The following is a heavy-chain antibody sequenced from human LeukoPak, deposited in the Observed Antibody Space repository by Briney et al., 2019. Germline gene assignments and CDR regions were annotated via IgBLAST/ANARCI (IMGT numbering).Heavy chain of an antibody. Sequence: KPGGSLRLSCAASGFTFSDYYMSWIRQAPGKGLEWVSYMSTSDSPIYYTDSVKGRFTISRDNAKNSLYLQMNSLRASDTAVYYCAKEQVPGIAVAGTEYFQHWGQGTLVTVSS. CDR3: AKEQVPGIAVAGTEYFQH. CDR1: GFTFSDYY. J-gene: IGHJ1*01. V-gene: IGHV3-11*04. D-gene: IGHD6-19*01. CDR2: MSTSDSPI.